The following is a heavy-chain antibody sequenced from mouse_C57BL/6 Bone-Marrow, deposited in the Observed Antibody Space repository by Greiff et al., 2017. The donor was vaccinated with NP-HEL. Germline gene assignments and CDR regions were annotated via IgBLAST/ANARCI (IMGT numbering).Heavy chain of an antibody. CDR2: IYPGNSDT. D-gene: IGHD1-1*01. J-gene: IGHJ2*01. Sequence: EVQVVESGTVLARPGASVKMSCKTSGYTFTSFWMHWVKQRPGQGLEWIGAIYPGNSDTSYNQKFKGKAKLTAVTSASTAYMELSSLTTEDSAVYYCTRLPTTVLDYWGQGTTLTVSS. CDR3: TRLPTTVLDY. V-gene: IGHV1-5*01. CDR1: GYTFTSFW.